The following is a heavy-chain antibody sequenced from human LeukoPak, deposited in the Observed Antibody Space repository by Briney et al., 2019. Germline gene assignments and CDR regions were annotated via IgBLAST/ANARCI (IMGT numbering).Heavy chain of an antibody. D-gene: IGHD2-15*01. CDR1: GFTFSSYE. Sequence: GGSLRLSCAASGFTFSSYEMNWVRQAPGKGLEWVSYISSSGSTIYYADSVKGRFTISRDNAKNSLYLRMNSLRAEDTAVYYCARDEKDGPLWYWGQGILVFVSS. V-gene: IGHV3-48*03. J-gene: IGHJ4*02. CDR3: ARDEKDGPLWY. CDR2: ISSSGSTI.